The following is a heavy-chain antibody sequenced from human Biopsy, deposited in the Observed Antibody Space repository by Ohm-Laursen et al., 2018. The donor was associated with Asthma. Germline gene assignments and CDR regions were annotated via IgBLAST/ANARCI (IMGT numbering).Heavy chain of an antibody. CDR1: PGSINDYY. CDR2: VHSSGST. V-gene: IGHV4-59*01. D-gene: IGHD6-13*01. J-gene: IGHJ5*02. CDR3: ARATSTWSQSGPHFFDH. Sequence: SETLSLTCTVSPGSINDYYWNWIRQFPGKGLEWIGYVHSSGSTRFNPSLKSRVTVSVDTSVDQVSLKLSSVSAADTAIYYCARATSTWSQSGPHFFDHWGRGTLVTVSS.